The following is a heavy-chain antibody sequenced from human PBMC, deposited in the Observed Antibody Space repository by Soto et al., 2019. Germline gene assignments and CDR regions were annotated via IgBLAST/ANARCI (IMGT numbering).Heavy chain of an antibody. D-gene: IGHD1-26*01. CDR3: ARDGGRHSGGIDY. Sequence: QVQLVQSGAEVKKPGSSVKVSCKASGGTFSSYSINWMRRAPGQGLEWMGEIIPIFGTANYAQKFQGRVTITADESTSTAYMELSSLRSEDTAMYYCARDGGRHSGGIDYWGQGILVTVSS. V-gene: IGHV1-69*01. CDR1: GGTFSSYS. CDR2: IIPIFGTA. J-gene: IGHJ4*02.